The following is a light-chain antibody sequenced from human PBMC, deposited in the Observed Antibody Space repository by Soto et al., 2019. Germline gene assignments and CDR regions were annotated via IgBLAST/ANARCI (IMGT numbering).Light chain of an antibody. CDR1: QSVSSNY. V-gene: IGKV3-20*01. J-gene: IGKJ1*01. CDR3: HQYGYSSWT. Sequence: EIVLTQAPGTLSLSPGERATLSCRASQSVSSNYLAWYQQKPGQAPRLLIYATSSRATGIPDRFSGGGSGTDFTLAISRLEPEDFAVYYCHQYGYSSWTFGQGTKVDIK. CDR2: ATS.